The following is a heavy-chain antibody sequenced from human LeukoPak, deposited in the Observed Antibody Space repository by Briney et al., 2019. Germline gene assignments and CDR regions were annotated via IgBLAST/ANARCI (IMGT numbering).Heavy chain of an antibody. CDR2: INWNGGTT. D-gene: IGHD3-10*01. CDR1: GFTFDGYG. J-gene: IGHJ6*03. Sequence: PGGSLRLSCAASGFTFDGYGMSWVRQAPGKGLDWVSAINWNGGTTGYVDSVKGRFTISRDNAKNSLYLQMNSLRAEDTALYYCARATSGSYSNYYYSYYMDVWGKGTTVTVSS. V-gene: IGHV3-20*04. CDR3: ARATSGSYSNYYYSYYMDV.